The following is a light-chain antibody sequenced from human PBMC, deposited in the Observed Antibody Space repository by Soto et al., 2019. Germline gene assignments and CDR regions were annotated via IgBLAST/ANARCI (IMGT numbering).Light chain of an antibody. CDR3: LLYYGGAGL. V-gene: IGLV7-43*01. J-gene: IGLJ1*01. Sequence: QAVVTQEPSLTVSPGGTVTLTCASSTGEVSSGNFPNWFQQKPGQAPRPLTYSTDSKYSWTPARFSGSLVGGKAALTLSGVQPEDGADYYCLLYYGGAGLFGTGTKVTVL. CDR2: STD. CDR1: TGEVSSGNF.